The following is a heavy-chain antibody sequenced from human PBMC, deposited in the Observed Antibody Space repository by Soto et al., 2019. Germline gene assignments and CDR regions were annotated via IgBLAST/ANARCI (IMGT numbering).Heavy chain of an antibody. V-gene: IGHV4-4*07. CDR3: ARDNNDFWSLYPLAFDY. CDR1: GGSLSKYY. J-gene: IGHJ4*02. Sequence: PSETLCLTCSVSGGSLSKYYWSWIRQPAGKGLEWIGRISTSGHVVSKVSLRSRLTMSVDMSNNHFSLKLTSVTAADTAVYYCARDNNDFWSLYPLAFDYWGQGALVTVS. D-gene: IGHD3-3*01. CDR2: ISTSGHV.